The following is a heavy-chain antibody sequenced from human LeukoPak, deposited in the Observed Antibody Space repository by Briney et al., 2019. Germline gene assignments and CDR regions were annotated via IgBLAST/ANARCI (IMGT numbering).Heavy chain of an antibody. CDR1: GDSISKDFYC. D-gene: IGHD5-24*01. CDR3: VTDHIDGLNPNNRIDP. J-gene: IGHJ5*02. CDR2: IYNSANT. V-gene: IGHV4-39*07. Sequence: KPSETLSLTCTVSGDSISKDFYCWAWIRQPPGKGLEWIGTIYNSANTYYNPPLESRVTMSVDTSKNQISLTLTSVTAADTAVYYCVTDHIDGLNPNNRIDPWGQGTAVTVSS.